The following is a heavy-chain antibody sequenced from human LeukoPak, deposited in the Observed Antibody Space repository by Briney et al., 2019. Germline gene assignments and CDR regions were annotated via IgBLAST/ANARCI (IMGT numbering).Heavy chain of an antibody. D-gene: IGHD5-18*01. CDR1: GFTFSSYS. CDR2: ISGSGGST. CDR3: AKDTAMVT. V-gene: IGHV3-23*01. J-gene: IGHJ5*02. Sequence: GGSLRLSCAASGFTFSSYSMNWVRQAPGKGLGWVLAISGSGGSTYYADSAKGRFTISRDNSKNTLYLQMNSLRAEDTAVYYCAKDTAMVTWGQGTLVTVSS.